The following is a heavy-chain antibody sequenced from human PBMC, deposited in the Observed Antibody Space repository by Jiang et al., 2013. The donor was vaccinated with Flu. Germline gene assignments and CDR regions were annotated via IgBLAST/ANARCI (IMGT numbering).Heavy chain of an antibody. CDR3: ARLFCTNGVCIYGMDV. Sequence: AEVKKPGESLRISCKGSGYSFTTYWITWVRQMPGKGLEWMGRINPSDSYSNYSPSFQGHVTISTDTSISTAYLQWSSLKASDTATYYCARLFCTNGVCIYGMDVWGQGTTVTVSS. CDR1: GYSFTTYW. D-gene: IGHD2-8*01. CDR2: INPSDSYS. V-gene: IGHV5-10-1*01. J-gene: IGHJ6*02.